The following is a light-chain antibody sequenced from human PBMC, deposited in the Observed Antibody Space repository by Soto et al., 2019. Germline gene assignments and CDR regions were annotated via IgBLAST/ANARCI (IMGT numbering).Light chain of an antibody. V-gene: IGKV3-15*01. J-gene: IGKJ1*01. Sequence: EIVMTQSPATLSVSPGERATLSCRASQSVSSDVAWYQQKPGQAPRLLMYGASIMAPGIPGRFSGSGSGTEFTLTISSLQSEDFAVYYCQQYNNWPRTFGQGTKVDIK. CDR3: QQYNNWPRT. CDR1: QSVSSD. CDR2: GAS.